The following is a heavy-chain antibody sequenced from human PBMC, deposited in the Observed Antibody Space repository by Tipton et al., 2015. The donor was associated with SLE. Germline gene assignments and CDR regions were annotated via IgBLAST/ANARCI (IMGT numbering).Heavy chain of an antibody. CDR2: INHSGST. J-gene: IGHJ5*02. V-gene: IGHV4-39*07. D-gene: IGHD3-16*01. CDR1: GGSISSGDYY. CDR3: ARGGGFDP. Sequence: TLSLTCTVSGGSISSGDYYWSWIRQPPGKGLEWIGVINHSGSTSYNPSPKSRVTISVDTSKNQFSLKLSSVTAADTAVYYCARGGGFDPWGQGTLVTVSS.